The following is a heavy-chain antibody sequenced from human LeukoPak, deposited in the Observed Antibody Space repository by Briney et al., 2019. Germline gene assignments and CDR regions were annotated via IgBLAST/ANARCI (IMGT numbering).Heavy chain of an antibody. D-gene: IGHD3-10*01. Sequence: ASVKVSCKASRYTFTSYAMHWVRQAPGQRLAWMGWINAGNGNTKYSQKFQDRVTITRDTSASTAYMELSSLRSEDTAVYYCARLMVRGVIIQGFDYWGQGTLVTVSS. CDR1: RYTFTSYA. V-gene: IGHV1-3*01. CDR2: INAGNGNT. J-gene: IGHJ4*02. CDR3: ARLMVRGVIIQGFDY.